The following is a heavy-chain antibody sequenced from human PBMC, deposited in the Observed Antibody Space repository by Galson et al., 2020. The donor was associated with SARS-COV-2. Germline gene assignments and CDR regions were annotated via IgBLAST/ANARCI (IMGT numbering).Heavy chain of an antibody. D-gene: IGHD6-19*01. Sequence: LSLPCGASGFTFNTHAMHWVRPASGEGLEWVAMIWSDRPNRYYSDSVKGRFSISRDNSKNTVYLEINSLRPEDTAVYYCVTDPPGSGWAFRDWGQGTQVTVSS. CDR1: GFTFNTHA. CDR2: IWSDRPNR. J-gene: IGHJ1*01. V-gene: IGHV3-33*03. CDR3: VTDPPGSGWAFRD.